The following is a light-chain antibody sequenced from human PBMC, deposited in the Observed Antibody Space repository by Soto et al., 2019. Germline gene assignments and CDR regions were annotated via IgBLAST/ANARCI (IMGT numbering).Light chain of an antibody. CDR1: QSVSSY. Sequence: IVFNQVPATLSFSPGERATPSCRASQSVSSYLAWYQQKPGQAPRLLIYDASNRATGIPARFSGSGSGTDFTLTISSLEPEDFAVYYCQQRSNWPTFGQGTRLEIK. V-gene: IGKV3-11*01. CDR2: DAS. CDR3: QQRSNWPT. J-gene: IGKJ5*01.